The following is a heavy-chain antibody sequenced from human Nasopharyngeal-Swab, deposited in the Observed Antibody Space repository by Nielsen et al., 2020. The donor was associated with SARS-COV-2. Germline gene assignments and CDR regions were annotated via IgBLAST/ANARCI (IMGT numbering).Heavy chain of an antibody. Sequence: SETLSPTVPVPGSPISTSTYYWGWIRQPPGKGLEWIGSIYYIGNTYHNPSLKSRVTISVDTSKNQFSLKLSYVTAADTAVYYCVGSSWYGDYYYYYGMDVWGQGTTVTVSS. CDR2: IYYIGNT. CDR1: GSPISTSTYY. J-gene: IGHJ6*02. D-gene: IGHD6-13*01. V-gene: IGHV4-39*07. CDR3: VGSSWYGDYYYYYGMDV.